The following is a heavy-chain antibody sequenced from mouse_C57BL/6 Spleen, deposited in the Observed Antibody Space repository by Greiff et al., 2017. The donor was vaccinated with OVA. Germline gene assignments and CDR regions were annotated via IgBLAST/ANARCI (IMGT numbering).Heavy chain of an antibody. CDR2: IDPSDSET. D-gene: IGHD6-1*01. J-gene: IGHJ1*03. CDR1: GYTFTSYW. Sequence: QVQLKQPGAELVRPGSSVKLSCKASGYTFTSYWMHWVKQRPIQGLEWIGNIDPSDSETHSNQKFKDKATLTVDKSSSTAYMQLSSLTSADSAVYYCARRETWSPSNWYFDVWGTGTTVTVAS. V-gene: IGHV1-52*01. CDR3: ARRETWSPSNWYFDV.